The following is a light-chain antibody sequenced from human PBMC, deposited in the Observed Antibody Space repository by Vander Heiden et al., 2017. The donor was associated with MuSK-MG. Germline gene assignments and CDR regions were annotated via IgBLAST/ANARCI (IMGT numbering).Light chain of an antibody. CDR1: SSNIGSNT. J-gene: IGLJ3*02. CDR2: INK. Sequence: QSVLTQPPSASGTPGQRVPISCSGSSSNIGSNTVNLYQQLPGTAPKRLIFINKQRPSAVPDRFSGSKSGTSASLAITGLQSEDGADYYCAAQDDSLNGVVFGGGTNLTVL. CDR3: AAQDDSLNGVV. V-gene: IGLV1-44*01.